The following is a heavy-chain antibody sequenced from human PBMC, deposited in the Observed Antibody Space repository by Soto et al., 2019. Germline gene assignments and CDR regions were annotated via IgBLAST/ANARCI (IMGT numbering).Heavy chain of an antibody. CDR1: GGSISSGGYY. D-gene: IGHD3-22*01. J-gene: IGHJ4*02. CDR3: TREPGYYDSSGYSYYFDY. Sequence: QVQLQESGPGLVKPSQTLSLTCTVSGGSISSGGYYWSWIRQHPGKGLEWIGYIYYSGSTYYNPSFKSRVTISVDTSKNQFSLKLSSVTAADSAVYYCTREPGYYDSSGYSYYFDYWGQGTLVTVSS. V-gene: IGHV4-31*03. CDR2: IYYSGST.